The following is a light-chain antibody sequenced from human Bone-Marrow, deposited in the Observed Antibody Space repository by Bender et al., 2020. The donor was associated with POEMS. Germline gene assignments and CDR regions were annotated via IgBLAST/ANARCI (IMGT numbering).Light chain of an antibody. CDR1: SSDFGTYNH. Sequence: QSALTQPASVSGSPGQSITISCTGTSSDFGTYNHISWYQQHPGRAPKVMIFEVNKRPSGVSDRFSGSRSGNMASLTISGLQGEDEADYYCCSRTGSTTWVFGGGTKVTV. V-gene: IGLV2-23*02. J-gene: IGLJ3*02. CDR3: CSRTGSTTWV. CDR2: EVN.